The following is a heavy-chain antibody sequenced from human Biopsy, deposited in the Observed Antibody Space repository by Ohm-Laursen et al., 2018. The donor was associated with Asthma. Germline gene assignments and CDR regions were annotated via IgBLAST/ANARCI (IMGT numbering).Heavy chain of an antibody. D-gene: IGHD3-22*01. V-gene: IGHV3-30*03. CDR1: GFVFSQCG. Sequence: SLRLSCTASGFVFSQCGMHWVRQGPGKGLEWVALVSPDGHNKYYEDSVKGRFTISRDNSRNMLYLQINRLTVEDSAVYFCARQSGQEYGDSSGFDIWGQGTKVAVSS. J-gene: IGHJ3*02. CDR3: ARQSGQEYGDSSGFDI. CDR2: VSPDGHNK.